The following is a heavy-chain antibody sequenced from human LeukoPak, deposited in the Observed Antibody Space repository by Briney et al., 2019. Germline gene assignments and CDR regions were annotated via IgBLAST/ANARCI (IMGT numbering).Heavy chain of an antibody. Sequence: ASVKVSCKASGGTYSSYAISWVRQAPGQGLEWMGRIIPILGIANYAQKFQGRVTITADKSTSTAYMELSSLRSEDTAVYYCAREPHPHCSGGSCFNFDYWGQGILVTVSS. J-gene: IGHJ4*02. CDR3: AREPHPHCSGGSCFNFDY. CDR1: GGTYSSYA. D-gene: IGHD2-15*01. CDR2: IIPILGIA. V-gene: IGHV1-69*04.